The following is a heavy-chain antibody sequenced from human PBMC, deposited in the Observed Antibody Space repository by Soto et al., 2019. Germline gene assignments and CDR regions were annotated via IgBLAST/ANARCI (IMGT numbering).Heavy chain of an antibody. CDR3: ARRYGSAFDI. D-gene: IGHD4-17*01. J-gene: IGHJ3*02. CDR1: GGSISSYY. V-gene: IGHV4-59*01. Sequence: QVQLQESGPGLVKPSETLSLTCTVSGGSISSYYWSWIRQPPGKGLEWIGYIFYSGSTNYNPSLKSRVTISVDTSKNHLSLKLSSVTAADTALYYCARRYGSAFDIWGHGTMVTVSS. CDR2: IFYSGST.